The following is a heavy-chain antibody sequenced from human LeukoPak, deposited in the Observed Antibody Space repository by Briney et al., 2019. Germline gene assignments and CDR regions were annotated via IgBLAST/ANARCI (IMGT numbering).Heavy chain of an antibody. J-gene: IGHJ2*01. CDR1: GGSISSSY. V-gene: IGHV4-59*08. CDR2: IYYSGST. Sequence: PSETLSLTCAVSGGSISSSYWSWIRQPPGKGLEWVGYIYYSGSTNYNTSLTRRGTMSVGTSNNHSSLMVTAVTAADSAVYYCARLTAYFDLWGRGTLVTVSS. CDR3: ARLTAYFDL.